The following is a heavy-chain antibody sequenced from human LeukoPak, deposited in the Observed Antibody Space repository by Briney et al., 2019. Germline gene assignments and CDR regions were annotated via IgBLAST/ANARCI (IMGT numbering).Heavy chain of an antibody. Sequence: ASVKVSCKASGYTFTSYGISWVRQAPGQGLEWMGWISAYNCNTNNAQKLEGRVTMTTDTSKSTASMELRSLRSDDTAVYFCARDRWRGSSWYARAFDIWGQGTMVTVSS. CDR2: ISAYNCNT. J-gene: IGHJ3*02. D-gene: IGHD6-13*01. CDR1: GYTFTSYG. V-gene: IGHV1-18*01. CDR3: ARDRWRGSSWYARAFDI.